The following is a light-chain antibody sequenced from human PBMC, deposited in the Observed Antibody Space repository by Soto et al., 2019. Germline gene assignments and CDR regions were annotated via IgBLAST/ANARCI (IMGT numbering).Light chain of an antibody. J-gene: IGKJ4*01. Sequence: EIVMTHSPVTLSVSPCERATLSFSASQSVSHYLAWYQQKPGQAPRLLIFDASTRATGIPDRFTGRGYGTEFTLTISSLQSEDSAVYFCQQYTDWPPITFGGGTKVDI. CDR2: DAS. CDR3: QQYTDWPPIT. CDR1: QSVSHY. V-gene: IGKV3-15*01.